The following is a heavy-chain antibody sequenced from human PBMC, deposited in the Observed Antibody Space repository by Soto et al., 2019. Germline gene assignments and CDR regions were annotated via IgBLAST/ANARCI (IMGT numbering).Heavy chain of an antibody. J-gene: IGHJ5*02. D-gene: IGHD2-2*01. V-gene: IGHV4-34*01. Sequence: SETLSLTCAVYGGSFSGYYWSWIRQPPGKGLEWIGEINHSGSTNYNPSLKSRVTISVDTSKNQFSLKLSSVTAADTAVYYCARGGQADIVVVPAAQSWFDPWGQGTLVTVS. CDR2: INHSGST. CDR1: GGSFSGYY. CDR3: ARGGQADIVVVPAAQSWFDP.